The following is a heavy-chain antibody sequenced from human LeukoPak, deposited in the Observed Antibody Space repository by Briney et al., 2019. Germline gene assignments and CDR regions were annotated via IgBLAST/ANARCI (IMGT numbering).Heavy chain of an antibody. D-gene: IGHD6-25*01. CDR3: ARVAATYDAFDI. J-gene: IGHJ3*02. V-gene: IGHV1-69*02. CDR1: GGTFISYT. Sequence: ASVKVSCMASGGTFISYTISWVRQAPGQGLEWMGRIIPILGIANYAQKFQGRVTITADKSTSTAYMELSSLRSEDTSVYYCARVAATYDAFDIWGQGTMVTVSS. CDR2: IIPILGIA.